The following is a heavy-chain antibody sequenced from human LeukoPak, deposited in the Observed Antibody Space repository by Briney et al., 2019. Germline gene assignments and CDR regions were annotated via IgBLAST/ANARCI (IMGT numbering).Heavy chain of an antibody. CDR1: GFTVSSDY. J-gene: IGHJ6*03. V-gene: IGHV3-53*01. D-gene: IGHD5-12*01. CDR3: ARDLVVATINPSYYMDV. CDR2: IYSGGST. Sequence: GRSLRLSCAASGFTVSSDYMSWVRQAPRNGLGWVSVIYSGGSTYYADSVKGRFTTSRDNSKNTLYLQMNSLRAEDTAVYYCARDLVVATINPSYYMDVWGKGATVTVSS.